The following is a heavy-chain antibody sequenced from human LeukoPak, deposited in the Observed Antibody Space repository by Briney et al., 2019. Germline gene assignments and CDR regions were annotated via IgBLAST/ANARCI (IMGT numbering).Heavy chain of an antibody. Sequence: SETLSLTCTVSGGSISSGDYYWSWIRQPPGKGLEWIGYIYYSGSTYYNPSLKSRVTVSVDTSKNQFSLRLTSVTAADTAFYYCAREEYNSDWYGHDSWGQGTLVTVSS. CDR3: AREEYNSDWYGHDS. CDR2: IYYSGST. D-gene: IGHD1-1*01. CDR1: GGSISSGDYY. V-gene: IGHV4-30-4*01. J-gene: IGHJ4*02.